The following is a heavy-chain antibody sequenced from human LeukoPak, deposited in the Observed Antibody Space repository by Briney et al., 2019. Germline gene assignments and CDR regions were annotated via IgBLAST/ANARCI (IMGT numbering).Heavy chain of an antibody. D-gene: IGHD3-10*01. CDR1: GYTFTSYG. V-gene: IGHV1-18*04. J-gene: IGHJ4*02. CDR3: ARERWFGGEMMFDY. Sequence: ASVKVSCKASGYTFTSYGISWVRQAPGQGLEWMGWISAYNGNTNYAQKIQGRVTMTTDTSTSTAYMELRSLRSDDTAVYYCARERWFGGEMMFDYWGQGTLVTVSS. CDR2: ISAYNGNT.